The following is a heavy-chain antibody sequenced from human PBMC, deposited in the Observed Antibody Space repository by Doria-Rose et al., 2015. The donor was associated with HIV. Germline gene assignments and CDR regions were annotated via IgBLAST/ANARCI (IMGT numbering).Heavy chain of an antibody. D-gene: IGHD5-18*01. CDR1: GGSISSYY. V-gene: IGHV4-4*09. CDR2: IYTSGST. J-gene: IGHJ4*02. CDR3: ARRGGGYSYGLDY. Sequence: LTCTVSGGSISSYYWSWIRQPPGKGLEWIGYIYTSGSTNYNPSLKRRVTISVDTSKNQFSLKLRSVTAADTAVYYCARRGGGYSYGLDYWGQGTLVTVSS.